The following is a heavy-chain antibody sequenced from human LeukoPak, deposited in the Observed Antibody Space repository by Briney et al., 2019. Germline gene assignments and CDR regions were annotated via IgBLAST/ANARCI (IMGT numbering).Heavy chain of an antibody. Sequence: GGSLRLSCAASGFTFSNYWMSWVRQAPGKGLEWVANIKQDGSKKNNVDSVKGRFTISRDNAQNSLYLQMNTLRVEDTAVYYCAGRSGSFDYWGQGTLVTVSS. CDR3: AGRSGSFDY. CDR2: IKQDGSKK. D-gene: IGHD3-10*01. CDR1: GFTFSNYW. J-gene: IGHJ4*02. V-gene: IGHV3-7*01.